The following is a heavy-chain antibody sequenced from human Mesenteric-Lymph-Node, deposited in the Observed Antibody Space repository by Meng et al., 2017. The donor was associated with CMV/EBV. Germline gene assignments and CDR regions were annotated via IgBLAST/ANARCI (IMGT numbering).Heavy chain of an antibody. CDR1: GIPLSNYW. CDR2: IKYDGSEI. J-gene: IGHJ6*02. CDR3: ARTVRFGEGIYGMDV. Sequence: GGSLRLSCVASGIPLSNYWMNWVRQAPGKGLEWVANIKYDGSEIYYVDSVRGRLTISRDNAKNSLYLQMNSLAAEDTAVYYCARTVRFGEGIYGMDVWGQGTTVTVSS. D-gene: IGHD3-3*01. V-gene: IGHV3-7*01.